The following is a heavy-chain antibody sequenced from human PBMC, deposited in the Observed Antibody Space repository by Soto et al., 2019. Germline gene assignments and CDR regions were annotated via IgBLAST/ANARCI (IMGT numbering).Heavy chain of an antibody. CDR2: INPNSGGT. Sequence: WASVKVSCKASGYTFTGYYMHWVRQAPGQGLEWMGWINPNSGGTNYAQKFQGRVTMTRDTSISTAYMELSRLRSDDTAVYYCASAVWFGELGDAFDIWGQGTMVTVSS. CDR1: GYTFTGYY. D-gene: IGHD3-10*01. V-gene: IGHV1-2*02. CDR3: ASAVWFGELGDAFDI. J-gene: IGHJ3*02.